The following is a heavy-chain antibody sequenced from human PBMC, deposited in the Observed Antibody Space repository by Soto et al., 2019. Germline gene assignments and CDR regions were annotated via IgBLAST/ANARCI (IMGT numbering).Heavy chain of an antibody. V-gene: IGHV4-59*01. CDR1: GGSISSYY. D-gene: IGHD3-22*01. CDR2: IYYSGST. Sequence: SETLSLTCTVSGGSISSYYLGWMRQPPGKGLEWIGYIYYSGSTNYNPSLKSRVTISVDTSKNQFSLKLSSVTAADTAVYYCARDYYDSSGYSRHDAFDIWGQGTMVTV. J-gene: IGHJ3*02. CDR3: ARDYYDSSGYSRHDAFDI.